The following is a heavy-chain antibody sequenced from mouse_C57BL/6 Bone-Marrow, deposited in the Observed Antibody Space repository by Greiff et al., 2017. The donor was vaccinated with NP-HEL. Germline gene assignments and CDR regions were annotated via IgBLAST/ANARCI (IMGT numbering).Heavy chain of an antibody. V-gene: IGHV5-17*01. J-gene: IGHJ2*01. Sequence: EVKLVESGGGLVKPGGSLKLSCAASGFTFSDYGMQWVRQALEKGLEWVAYISSGSGTIYYAATVKGRFTISRDNAKNTLFLQMTSLRSEDTAMYYCASDSKFDYWGQGTTLTVSS. D-gene: IGHD2-5*01. CDR2: ISSGSGTI. CDR3: ASDSKFDY. CDR1: GFTFSDYG.